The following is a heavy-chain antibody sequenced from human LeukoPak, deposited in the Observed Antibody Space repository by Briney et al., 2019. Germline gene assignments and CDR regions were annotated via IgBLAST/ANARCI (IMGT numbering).Heavy chain of an antibody. Sequence: SETLSLTCSVSGDSISTYYWTWIRQSPGKGLEWIGYIYYVGRTSYNPSLESQVTISADTSLNQFSLAMTSVTAADTAIYYCARISAFYECAWGQGLLVTVSS. J-gene: IGHJ5*02. CDR1: GDSISTYY. D-gene: IGHD3-3*02. V-gene: IGHV4-59*03. CDR3: ARISAFYECA. CDR2: IYYVGRT.